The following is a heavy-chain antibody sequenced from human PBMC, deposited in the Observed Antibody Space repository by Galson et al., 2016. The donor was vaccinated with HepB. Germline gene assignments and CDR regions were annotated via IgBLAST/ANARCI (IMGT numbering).Heavy chain of an antibody. CDR2: IFWDNDK. J-gene: IGHJ4*02. CDR3: AHRRTTHYLVSGSGNFDY. V-gene: IGHV2-5*02. Sequence: PALVKPTQTLTLTCTLSGFSVSTSGVGVGWIRQPPGKALEWLALIFWDNDKRYSPSLKSRLTISKDTSKNQVVLRMTSMDPEDTATYYCAHRRTTHYLVSGSGNFDYWGRGTLVIVPP. CDR1: GFSVSTSGVG. D-gene: IGHD3-10*01.